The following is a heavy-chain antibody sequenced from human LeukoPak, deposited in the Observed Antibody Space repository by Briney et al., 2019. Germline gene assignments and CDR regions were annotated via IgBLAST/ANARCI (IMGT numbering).Heavy chain of an antibody. V-gene: IGHV3-74*01. Sequence: GGSLRLSCAASGFTFSSSWMHWVRQAPGQGLVWVSRINNDGSTTNYVDSVKGRFTISRDNAKNTLYLQMNSLRAEDTAVFYCVRDRFYGMDVWGQGTAVTVSS. CDR1: GFTFSSSW. J-gene: IGHJ6*02. CDR2: INNDGSTT. CDR3: VRDRFYGMDV.